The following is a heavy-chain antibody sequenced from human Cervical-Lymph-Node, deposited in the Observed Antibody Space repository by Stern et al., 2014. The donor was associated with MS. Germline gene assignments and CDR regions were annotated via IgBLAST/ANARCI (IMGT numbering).Heavy chain of an antibody. CDR1: GFSLSTTGMC. J-gene: IGHJ4*02. CDR3: VRAREGYYFYY. V-gene: IGHV2-70*01. D-gene: IGHD2-21*01. CDR2: LDWDGDK. Sequence: QVTLRESGPALVKPTQTLTLTCTFSGFSLSTTGMCLSWIRQPPGKALEWLALLDWDGDKYYSTALKTKLTIPKDPLKNQVGLTMTNMAPLDTATYFCVRAREGYYFYYRGQGIPVTVSS.